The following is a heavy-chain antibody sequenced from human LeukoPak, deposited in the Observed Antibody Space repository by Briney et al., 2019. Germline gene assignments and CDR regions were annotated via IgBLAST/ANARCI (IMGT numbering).Heavy chain of an antibody. Sequence: ASVEVSCKASGYTFTGYYMHWVRQAPGQGLEWMGWINPKSGGTIYAQKFQGWVTMTRDTSINTAYMEMNRLRSDDTAVYYCARGGDVVVVAGMRFNWFDPWGQGTLVTVSS. CDR2: INPKSGGT. J-gene: IGHJ5*02. V-gene: IGHV1-2*04. CDR3: ARGGDVVVVAGMRFNWFDP. D-gene: IGHD2-15*01. CDR1: GYTFTGYY.